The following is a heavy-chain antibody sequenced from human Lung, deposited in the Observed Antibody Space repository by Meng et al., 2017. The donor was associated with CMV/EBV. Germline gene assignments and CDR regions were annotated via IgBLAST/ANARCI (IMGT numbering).Heavy chain of an antibody. CDR1: GYTFTDYY. CDR2: INPNSGGT. Sequence: ASVKVSCKASGYTFTDYYMHWVRQAPGQGLEWMGWINPNSGGTNYAQKFHDGVTMTSDTSISTAYMELRRLTSDDSAVYYFATLRPVGAEKYYNVFDVWGRGXTVTVSS. V-gene: IGHV1-2*02. CDR3: ATLRPVGAEKYYNVFDV. J-gene: IGHJ6*02. D-gene: IGHD1-26*01.